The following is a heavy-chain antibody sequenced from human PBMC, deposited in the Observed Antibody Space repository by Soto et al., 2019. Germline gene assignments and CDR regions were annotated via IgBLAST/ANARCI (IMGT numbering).Heavy chain of an antibody. J-gene: IGHJ6*02. Sequence: ASVKVSCKASGYSFTDYHIHWVRQAPGQGLEWLGRINPKSGGTSTAQKFQGWVTMTTDTSISTASMELTRLTSDDTAVYYCARGDSTDCSNGVCSFFYNHDMDVWGQGTTVTVSS. CDR1: GYSFTDYH. CDR2: INPKSGGT. V-gene: IGHV1-2*04. CDR3: ARGDSTDCSNGVCSFFYNHDMDV. D-gene: IGHD2-8*01.